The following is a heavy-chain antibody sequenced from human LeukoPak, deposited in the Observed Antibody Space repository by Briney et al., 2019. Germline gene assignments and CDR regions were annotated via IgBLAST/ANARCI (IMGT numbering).Heavy chain of an antibody. CDR1: RYTFTGYY. CDR3: ARANMVRVVGSFFDRNWFDP. J-gene: IGHJ5*02. CDR2: INPNSGGT. V-gene: IGHV1-2*02. D-gene: IGHD3-10*01. Sequence: ASVKDSCKTPRYTFTGYYMYCVPPAPRQRLEWMGWINPNSGGTNYAQTFKGRDTMTRDTSLSTAYMWQSRLRSDDTAVYYCARANMVRVVGSFFDRNWFDPWGQGTLVTVSS.